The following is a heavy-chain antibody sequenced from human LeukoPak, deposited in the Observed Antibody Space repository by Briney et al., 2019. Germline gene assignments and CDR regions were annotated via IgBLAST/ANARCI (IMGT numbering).Heavy chain of an antibody. V-gene: IGHV1-18*01. CDR1: GYTFSSYG. D-gene: IGHD3-10*01. Sequence: ASVKVSFKASGYTFSSYGVIWVRQAPGQGLEWMGWISTFNGNTNYAQKLQGRVTMTTDTSTSTASMELRSLRSDDTAVYYCARVLPQGPYYYYGMDVWGQGTTVTVSS. CDR3: ARVLPQGPYYYYGMDV. J-gene: IGHJ6*02. CDR2: ISTFNGNT.